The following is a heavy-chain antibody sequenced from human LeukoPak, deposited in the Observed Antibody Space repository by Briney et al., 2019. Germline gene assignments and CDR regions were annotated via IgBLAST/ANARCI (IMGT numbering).Heavy chain of an antibody. Sequence: RPGGSLRLSCAACGFTFSRYSMNWVRQAPGKGLEWVSYISSSSSTIYYADSVKGRFTISRDNAKNSLYLQMNSLRAEDTAVYYCAADDYYDSSGLDYWGQGTLVTVSS. CDR1: GFTFSRYS. J-gene: IGHJ4*02. CDR3: AADDYYDSSGLDY. D-gene: IGHD3-22*01. CDR2: ISSSSSTI. V-gene: IGHV3-48*04.